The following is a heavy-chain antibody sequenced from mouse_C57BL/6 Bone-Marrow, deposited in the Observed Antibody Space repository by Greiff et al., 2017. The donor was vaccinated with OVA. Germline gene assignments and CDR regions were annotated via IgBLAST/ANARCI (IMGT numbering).Heavy chain of an antibody. J-gene: IGHJ1*03. CDR1: GFTFSSYG. D-gene: IGHD2-4*01. V-gene: IGHV5-6*01. CDR2: ISSGGSYT. Sequence: EVKVVESGGDLVKPGGSLKLSCAASGFTFSSYGMSWVRQTPDKRLEWVATISSGGSYTYYPDSVKGRFTISRDNAKNTLYLQMSSLKSEDTAMYYCARPNDYDEGGYWYCDVWGTGTTVTVSS. CDR3: ARPNDYDEGGYWYCDV.